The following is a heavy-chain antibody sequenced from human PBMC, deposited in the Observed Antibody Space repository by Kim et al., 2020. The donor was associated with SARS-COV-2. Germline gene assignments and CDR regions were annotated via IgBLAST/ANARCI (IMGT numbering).Heavy chain of an antibody. V-gene: IGHV3-30*18. CDR3: AKSFSGCYFGYDH. CDR1: GFTFNTYG. CDR2: ISYDGSNK. D-gene: IGHD1-26*01. J-gene: IGHJ4*02. Sequence: GGSLRLSCAASGFTFNTYGMHWVRQAPGKGLEWVAVISYDGSNKYYADSVKGRFTITRDNSKNTLYLQMNSLRIEDTAVYYCAKSFSGCYFGYDHWGQGNRVTVSS.